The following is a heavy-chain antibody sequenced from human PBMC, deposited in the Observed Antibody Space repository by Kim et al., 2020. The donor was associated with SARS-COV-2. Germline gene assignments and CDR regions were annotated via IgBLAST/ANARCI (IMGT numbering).Heavy chain of an antibody. D-gene: IGHD5-12*01. J-gene: IGHJ3*02. CDR3: AREGYSGYDSAFDI. V-gene: IGHV1-2*02. Sequence: AQKCQGRVTMTRDTSISPAYMELSRLRSDDTAVYYCAREGYSGYDSAFDIWGQGTMVTVSS.